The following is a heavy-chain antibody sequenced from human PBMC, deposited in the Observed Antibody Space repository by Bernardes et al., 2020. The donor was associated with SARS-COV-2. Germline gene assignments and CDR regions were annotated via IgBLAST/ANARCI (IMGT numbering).Heavy chain of an antibody. J-gene: IGHJ4*02. CDR1: GYTFTGYY. V-gene: IGHV1-2*02. CDR3: ARDHEHDILTGPMDY. D-gene: IGHD3-9*01. CDR2: INPNSGGT. Sequence: ASVKVSCKASGYTFTGYYMHWVRQAPGQGLEWMGWINPNSGGTNYAQKFQGRVTMTRDTSISTAYMELSRLRSDDTAVYYCARDHEHDILTGPMDYEGQGTLVAVSA.